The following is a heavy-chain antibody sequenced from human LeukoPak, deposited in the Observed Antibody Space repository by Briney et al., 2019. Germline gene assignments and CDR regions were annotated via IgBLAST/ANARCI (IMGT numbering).Heavy chain of an antibody. CDR3: ARGVVVAATAKFDY. D-gene: IGHD2-15*01. Sequence: SETLSLTCTVSGGSISSGGYYWSWIRQHPGKGLEWIGYIYYSGSTYYNPSLESRVTISVDTSKNQFSLKLSSVTAADTAVYYCARGVVVAATAKFDYWGQGTLVTVSS. CDR1: GGSISSGGYY. J-gene: IGHJ4*02. CDR2: IYYSGST. V-gene: IGHV4-31*03.